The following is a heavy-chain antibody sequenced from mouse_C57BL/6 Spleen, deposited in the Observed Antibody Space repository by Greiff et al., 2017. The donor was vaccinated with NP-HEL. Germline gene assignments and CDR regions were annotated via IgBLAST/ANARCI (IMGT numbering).Heavy chain of an antibody. Sequence: EVQLQQSGPELVKPGASVKISCKASGYSFTGYYMNWVKQSPEKSLEWIGEINPSTGGTTYNQKFKAKATLTVDKSSSTAYMQLKSLTSEDSAVYYCARYSNYGGYAMDYWGQGTSVTVSS. J-gene: IGHJ4*01. CDR3: ARYSNYGGYAMDY. CDR2: INPSTGGT. D-gene: IGHD2-5*01. V-gene: IGHV1-42*01. CDR1: GYSFTGYY.